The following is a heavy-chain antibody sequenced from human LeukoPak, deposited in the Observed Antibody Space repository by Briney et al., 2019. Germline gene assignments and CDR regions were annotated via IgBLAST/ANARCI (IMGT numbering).Heavy chain of an antibody. CDR2: ITGSGGST. V-gene: IGHV3-23*01. Sequence: GGSLRLSCAASGFTFSSYWMSWVRQAPGKGLEWVSGITGSGGSTYYADSVKGRFTISRDNSKNSLYLQMNSLRAEDTAVYYCAELGITMIGGVWGKGTTVTISS. CDR3: AELGITMIGGV. CDR1: GFTFSSYW. J-gene: IGHJ6*04. D-gene: IGHD3-10*02.